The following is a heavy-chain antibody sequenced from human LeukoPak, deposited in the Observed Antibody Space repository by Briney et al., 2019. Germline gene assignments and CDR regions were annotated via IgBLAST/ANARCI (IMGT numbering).Heavy chain of an antibody. CDR1: GFTFSSYS. D-gene: IGHD3-22*01. V-gene: IGHV3-21*01. Sequence: PGGSLRLSCAASGFTFSSYSMNWVRQAPGKGLEWVSSISSSSSYIYYAGSVKGRFTISRDNAKNSLYLQMNSLRAEDTAVYYCARSYYDSSGYWCYWGQGTLVTVSS. J-gene: IGHJ4*02. CDR3: ARSYYDSSGYWCY. CDR2: ISSSSSYI.